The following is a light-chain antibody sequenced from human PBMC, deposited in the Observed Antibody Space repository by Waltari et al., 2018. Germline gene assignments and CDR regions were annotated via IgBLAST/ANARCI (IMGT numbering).Light chain of an antibody. V-gene: IGKV2-28*01. J-gene: IGKJ3*01. Sequence: DIVMTQSPLSLPVTPGEPASISCRSSQSLLHLNGYNYLDWYLQKPGHSPQLLIYLGSNRASGVPDRFSCSGSGTDFTLKISRVEADDVGVYYCMQALQTPPTFGPGTKVDIK. CDR1: QSLLHLNGYNY. CDR3: MQALQTPPT. CDR2: LGS.